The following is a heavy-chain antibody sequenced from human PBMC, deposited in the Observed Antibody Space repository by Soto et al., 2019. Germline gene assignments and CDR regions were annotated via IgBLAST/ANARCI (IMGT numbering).Heavy chain of an antibody. CDR2: ISSNGGST. Sequence: GGSLILSCSGAGCTFSSYAMHWVRQAPGKGPEYVSAISSNGGSTYYADSVKGRFTISRDNSKNTLYLQMSSLRAEDTAVYYCVKEGPSSGWYVWIAYWGKGTLANVAS. D-gene: IGHD6-19*01. J-gene: IGHJ4*02. V-gene: IGHV3-64D*06. CDR3: VKEGPSSGWYVWIAY. CDR1: GCTFSSYA.